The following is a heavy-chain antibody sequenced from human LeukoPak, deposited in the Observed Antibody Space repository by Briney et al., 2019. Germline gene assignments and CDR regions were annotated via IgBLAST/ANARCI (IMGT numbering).Heavy chain of an antibody. J-gene: IGHJ4*02. CDR1: GFTFSSYA. Sequence: GGSLRLSCAASGFTFSSYAMSWVRQAPGKGLEWVSAISGSGGSTYYADSVKGRFTISRDNSKNALYLQMNSLRAEDTAVYYCAKDSSDYGDYEFDYWGQGTLVTVSS. D-gene: IGHD4-17*01. CDR3: AKDSSDYGDYEFDY. V-gene: IGHV3-23*01. CDR2: ISGSGGST.